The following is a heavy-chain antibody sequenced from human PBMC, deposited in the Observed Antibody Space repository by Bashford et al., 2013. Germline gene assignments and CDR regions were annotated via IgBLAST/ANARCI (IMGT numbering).Heavy chain of an antibody. Sequence: SETLSLTCTVSGGSISSGGYYWSWIRQHPGKGLEWIGYIYYSGSTYYNPSLKSRVTISVDTSKNQFSLKLSSVTAADTAVYYCARAPVPAAMLPGYWGQGTLVTVSS. CDR3: ARAPVPAAMLPGY. CDR2: IYYSGST. CDR1: GGSISSGGYY. D-gene: IGHD2-2*01. V-gene: IGHV4-31*03. J-gene: IGHJ4*02.